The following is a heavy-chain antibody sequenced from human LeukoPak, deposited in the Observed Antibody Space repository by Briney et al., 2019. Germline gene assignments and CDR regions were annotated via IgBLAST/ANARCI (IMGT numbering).Heavy chain of an antibody. D-gene: IGHD6-19*01. CDR3: AKDSIAVAGTFGY. CDR2: IRYDGSNK. J-gene: IGHJ4*02. CDR1: GVSFSTYG. V-gene: IGHV3-30*02. Sequence: GGSLRLSCAASGVSFSTYGMHWVRQAPGKGLEWVAFIRYDGSNKYYADSVKGRFTISRDNSKNTLYLQMNSLRAEDTAVYYCAKDSIAVAGTFGYWGQGTLVTVSS.